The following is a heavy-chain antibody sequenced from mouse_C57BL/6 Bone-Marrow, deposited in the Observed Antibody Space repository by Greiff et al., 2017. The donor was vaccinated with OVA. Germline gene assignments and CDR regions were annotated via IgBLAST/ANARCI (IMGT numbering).Heavy chain of an antibody. CDR3: ARYYFAY. J-gene: IGHJ3*01. CDR1: GYTFTSYW. CDR2: IDPSDSYT. D-gene: IGHD1-1*02. V-gene: IGHV1-59*01. Sequence: VQLQQPGAELVRPGTSVKLSCKASGYTFTSYWMHWVKQRPGQGLEWIGVIDPSDSYTNYNQKFKGKATLTVDTSSSTAYMQLSSLTSEDSAVYYCARYYFAYWGQGTLVTVSA.